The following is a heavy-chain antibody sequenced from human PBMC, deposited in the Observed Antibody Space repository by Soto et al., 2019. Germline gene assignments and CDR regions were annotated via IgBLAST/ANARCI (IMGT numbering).Heavy chain of an antibody. CDR2: IKQDGSEK. D-gene: IGHD2-15*01. J-gene: IGHJ4*02. Sequence: ESGGGLVQPGGSLRLSCAASGFTFSSYWMSWVRQAPGKGLEWVANIKQDGSEKYYVDSVKGRFTISRDNAKNSLYLQMNSLRAEDTAVYYCARDAVVVVVAASNFDYWGQGTLVTVSS. CDR3: ARDAVVVVVAASNFDY. V-gene: IGHV3-7*03. CDR1: GFTFSSYW.